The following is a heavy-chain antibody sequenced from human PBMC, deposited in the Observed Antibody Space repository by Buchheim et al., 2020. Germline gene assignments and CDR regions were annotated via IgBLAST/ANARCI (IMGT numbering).Heavy chain of an antibody. D-gene: IGHD3-10*01. J-gene: IGHJ4*02. CDR1: GFTFRSYA. V-gene: IGHV3-23*01. CDR2: ISGSGGST. CDR3: AKARINMVLEELDY. Sequence: EVQLLESGGGLVQPGGSLRLSCAASGFTFRSYAMSWVRQAPGKGLEWVSTISGSGGSTYYGDSVKGRFTISRDNSKNTLYLQMNSLRAEHTAVYYCAKARINMVLEELDYWGQGTL.